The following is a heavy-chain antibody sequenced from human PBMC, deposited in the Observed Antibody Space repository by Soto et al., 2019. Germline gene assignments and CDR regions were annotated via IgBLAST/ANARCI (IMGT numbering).Heavy chain of an antibody. CDR3: ADLLVADTEMDV. CDR1: RDTFSSYT. CDR2: IIPILGIA. D-gene: IGHD2-15*01. J-gene: IGHJ6*02. Sequence: QVQLVQSGAEVKKPGSAMKVSCKPSRDTFSSYTISWVRQAPGQGLEWMGRIIPILGIANYAQKFQGRVTITADKSTSTAYMELSSLRSQDTAVYYCADLLVADTEMDVWGQGTTVTVSS. V-gene: IGHV1-69*02.